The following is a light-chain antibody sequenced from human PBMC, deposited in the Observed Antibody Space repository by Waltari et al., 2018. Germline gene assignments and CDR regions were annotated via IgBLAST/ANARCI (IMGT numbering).Light chain of an antibody. J-gene: IGLJ2*01. CDR3: SSYAGNDLVI. CDR1: NSDVGSYNY. Sequence: QSALTQPASVSGSPGQSITISCTGTNSDVGSYNYVSWSHQHPAKAPKLMIYEVTNRPSGRSNRFSGSKSGNTASLTITELQAEDEADYYCSSYAGNDLVIFGGGTKLTVL. CDR2: EVT. V-gene: IGLV2-14*01.